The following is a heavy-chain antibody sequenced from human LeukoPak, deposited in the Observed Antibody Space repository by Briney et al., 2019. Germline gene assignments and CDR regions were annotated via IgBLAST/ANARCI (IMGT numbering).Heavy chain of an antibody. D-gene: IGHD3-10*01. CDR2: IYYSGST. V-gene: IGHV4-59*12. CDR1: GGSISSYY. CDR3: AREATMVRGKFDP. J-gene: IGHJ5*02. Sequence: SETLSLTCTVSGGSISSYYWSWIRQPPGKGLEWIGYIYYSGSTNYNPSLKSRVTISVDTSKNQFSLKLSSVTAADTAVYYCAREATMVRGKFDPWGQGTLVTVSS.